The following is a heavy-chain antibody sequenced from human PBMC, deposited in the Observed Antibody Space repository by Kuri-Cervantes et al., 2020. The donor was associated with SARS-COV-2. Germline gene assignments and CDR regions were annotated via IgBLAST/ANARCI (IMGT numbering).Heavy chain of an antibody. D-gene: IGHD6-25*01. J-gene: IGHJ4*02. CDR1: GFTFSSYS. CDR3: ARSGKRSTWNYFDY. CDR2: ISSSSSYI. V-gene: IGHV3-21*01. Sequence: GGSLRLSCAASGFTFSSYSMNWVRQAPGKGLEWVSSISSSSSYIYYADSVKGRFTISRDNAKNSLYLQMNSLRAEDTAVYYCARSGKRSTWNYFDYWGQGTLVTVSS.